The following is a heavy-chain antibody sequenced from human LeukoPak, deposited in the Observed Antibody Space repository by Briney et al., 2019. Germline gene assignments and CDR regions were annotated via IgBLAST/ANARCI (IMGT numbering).Heavy chain of an antibody. Sequence: GGSLRLSCAASGFTFSSYGLHWVRQAPGKGLEWVTFIRYDGTDKYYADSVKGRFTISRDDSKNTLYLQMNSLRPEDTAVYYCAKGVYYCSSSTCPQYYYYMDVWGKGTTVTVSS. CDR3: AKGVYYCSSSTCPQYYYYMDV. V-gene: IGHV3-30*02. CDR2: IRYDGTDK. CDR1: GFTFSSYG. J-gene: IGHJ6*03. D-gene: IGHD2-2*01.